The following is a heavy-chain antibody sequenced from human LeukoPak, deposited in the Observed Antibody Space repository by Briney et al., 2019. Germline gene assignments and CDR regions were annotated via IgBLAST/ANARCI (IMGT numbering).Heavy chain of an antibody. CDR3: AKDRGRNRIEAAGTGPFGYGMDV. D-gene: IGHD6-13*01. J-gene: IGHJ6*02. V-gene: IGHV3-30*18. CDR2: ISYDGSNK. Sequence: ESGGSLRLSCAASGFTFSSYGMHWVRQAPGKGLEWVAVISYDGSNKYYADSVKGRFTISRDNSKNTLYLQMNSLRAEDTAVYYCAKDRGRNRIEAAGTGPFGYGMDVWGQGTTVTVSS. CDR1: GFTFSSYG.